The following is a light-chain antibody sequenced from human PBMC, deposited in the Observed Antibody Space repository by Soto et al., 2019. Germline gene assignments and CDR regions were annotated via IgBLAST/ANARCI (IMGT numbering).Light chain of an antibody. CDR2: AAS. V-gene: IGKV1-39*01. Sequence: DIQMTQFPSSLSASVGDRVTITCRASQTISTCLNWYQQKPGTAPKLLIYAASDLESGVPSRFSGSGSGTYFTLTISSLQPEDFATYYCQQCLITPRTFGQGTRVEI. CDR1: QTISTC. J-gene: IGKJ1*01. CDR3: QQCLITPRT.